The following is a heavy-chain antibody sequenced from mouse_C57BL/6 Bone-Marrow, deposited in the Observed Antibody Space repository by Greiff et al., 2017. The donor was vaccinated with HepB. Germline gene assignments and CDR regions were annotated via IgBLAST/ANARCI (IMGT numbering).Heavy chain of an antibody. V-gene: IGHV14-4*01. D-gene: IGHD1-1*01. CDR3: TTLSMGYYYNEEAGWFAY. CDR1: GFNIKDDY. CDR2: IDPENGDT. J-gene: IGHJ3*01. Sequence: VQLQQSGAELVRPGASVKLSCTASGFNIKDDYMHWVKQRPEQGLEWIGGIDPENGDTEYASKFQGKATITANTSSNTAYLQLSSLTSEDTAVSYCTTLSMGYYYNEEAGWFAYWGQGTLVTVSA.